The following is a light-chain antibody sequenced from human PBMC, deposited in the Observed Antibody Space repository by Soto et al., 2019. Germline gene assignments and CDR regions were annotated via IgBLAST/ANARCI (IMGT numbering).Light chain of an antibody. J-gene: IGLJ2*01. Sequence: QSVLTQPPSVSGAPGQRVTISCTGSSSNIGAGHVVHWYQQFPGRAPNLLIYGSSNRPSGVPDRFSGSKSGTSASLAITGLQAEEEADYSCRPYETGRGPPVFGGGT. CDR2: GSS. V-gene: IGLV1-40*01. CDR1: SSNIGAGHV. CDR3: RPYETGRGPPV.